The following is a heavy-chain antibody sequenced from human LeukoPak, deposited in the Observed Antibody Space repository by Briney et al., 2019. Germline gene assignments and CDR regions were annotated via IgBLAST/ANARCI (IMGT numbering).Heavy chain of an antibody. CDR2: ISWNSGAK. Sequence: GGSLRLSCAASGFDFEDYAIHWVRQVPGKGLEWVSGISWNSGAKAYVDSVKGRFTISRDNAKNSLYLQMNSLRAEDTALYHCARDRSYGSFDYWGQGTLVTVSS. CDR1: GFDFEDYA. CDR3: ARDRSYGSFDY. J-gene: IGHJ4*02. D-gene: IGHD5-18*01. V-gene: IGHV3-9*01.